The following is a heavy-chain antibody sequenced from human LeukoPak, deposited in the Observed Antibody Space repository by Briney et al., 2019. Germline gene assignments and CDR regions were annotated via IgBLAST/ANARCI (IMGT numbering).Heavy chain of an antibody. D-gene: IGHD3-22*01. V-gene: IGHV4-34*09. CDR2: INHSGST. Sequence: PSETLSLTCAVYGGSFSGYYWSWIRQPPGKGLEWIGEINHSGSTNYNPSLKSRVTISVDTSKNQFSLKLSSVTAADTAVYYCARVGYYDSSGYSPPNWYFDLWGRGTLVTVSS. CDR3: ARVGYYDSSGYSPPNWYFDL. CDR1: GGSFSGYY. J-gene: IGHJ2*01.